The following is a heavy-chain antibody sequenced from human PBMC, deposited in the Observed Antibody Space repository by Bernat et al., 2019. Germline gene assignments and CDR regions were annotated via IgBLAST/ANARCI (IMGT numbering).Heavy chain of an antibody. CDR3: ARRIRVKSSGTPNAFDI. CDR2: IWYDGSNK. J-gene: IGHJ3*02. D-gene: IGHD3-10*01. CDR1: GFTFSSYG. Sequence: QVQLVESGGGVVQPGRSLRLSCAASGFTFSSYGMHWVRQAPGKGLEWVAVIWYDGSNKYYADSVKGRFTISRDNSKNTLYLQMNSLRAEDTAVYYCARRIRVKSSGTPNAFDIWGQGTIVTVSS. V-gene: IGHV3-33*01.